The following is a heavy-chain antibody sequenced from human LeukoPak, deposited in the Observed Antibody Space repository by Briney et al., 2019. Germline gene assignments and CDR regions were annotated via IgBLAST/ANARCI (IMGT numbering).Heavy chain of an antibody. D-gene: IGHD3-10*01. V-gene: IGHV4-39*07. J-gene: IGHJ4*02. CDR1: GDSISGSDCY. Sequence: SETLSLTCIVSGDSISGSDCYWGWIRQPPGKGLEWIGSFYYSGSTYYNPSLKSRVTMSVDTSKNQFSLKLSSVTAADTAVYYCARDQYYYGSGSYGLDYWGQGTLVTVSS. CDR2: FYYSGST. CDR3: ARDQYYYGSGSYGLDY.